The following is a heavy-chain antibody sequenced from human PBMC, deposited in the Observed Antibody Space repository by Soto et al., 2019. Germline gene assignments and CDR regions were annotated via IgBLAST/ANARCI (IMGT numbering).Heavy chain of an antibody. Sequence: QVQLVESGGGVVQPGRSLRLSCAASGFTFSSSAMHWVRQAPGKGLEWVAVISYDGSNKYYADSVKGRFTISRDNSKNTLYLKMNSLRAEDTAVYYCARDNWKWDHRLDYWGQGTLVTVSS. D-gene: IGHD1-20*01. CDR1: GFTFSSSA. V-gene: IGHV3-30-3*01. CDR3: ARDNWKWDHRLDY. J-gene: IGHJ4*02. CDR2: ISYDGSNK.